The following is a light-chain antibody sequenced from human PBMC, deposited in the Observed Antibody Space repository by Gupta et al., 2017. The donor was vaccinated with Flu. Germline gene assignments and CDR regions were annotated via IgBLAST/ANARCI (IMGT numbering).Light chain of an antibody. CDR1: QSINSW. CDR2: KTS. CDR3: QQYNSFPWT. J-gene: IGKJ1*01. Sequence: DIQMTQSPSTLSASVGDRVTVTCRASQSINSWLAWYQQKPGKAPKLLIYKTSNLESGVPSRFSGSASGTEFTLTITSLQPDDFATYYCQQYNSFPWTFGQGTKVEIK. V-gene: IGKV1-5*03.